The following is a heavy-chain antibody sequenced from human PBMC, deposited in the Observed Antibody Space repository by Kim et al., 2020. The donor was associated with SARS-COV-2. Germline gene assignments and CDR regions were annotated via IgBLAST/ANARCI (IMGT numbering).Heavy chain of an antibody. J-gene: IGHJ6*01. V-gene: IGHV4-39*07. CDR3: AREGQLVIYYYYGMDV. CDR1: GGSISSSSYY. Sequence: SETLSLTCTVSGGSISSSSYYWGWIRQPPGKGLEWIGSIYYSGSTYYNPSLKSRVTISVDTSKNQFSLKLSSVTAADTAVYYCAREGQLVIYYYYGMDV. CDR2: IYYSGST. D-gene: IGHD6-6*01.